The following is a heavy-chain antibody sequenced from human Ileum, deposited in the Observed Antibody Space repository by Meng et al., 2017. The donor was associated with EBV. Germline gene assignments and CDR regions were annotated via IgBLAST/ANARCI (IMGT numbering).Heavy chain of an antibody. D-gene: IGHD3-22*01. CDR3: ARNVPGTSAYYD. CDR1: GYSISSTNW. V-gene: IGHV4-28*01. J-gene: IGHJ4*02. CDR2: IYYSGST. Sequence: HVKLPEAGPGLVKPSDTLSLTCAVSGYSISSTNWWGWIRQPPGKGLEWIGYIYYSGSTSYNPSLKSRVTMSVDTSKNQFSLNLNSVTAVDTAVYYCARNVPGTSAYYDWGQGTLVTVSS.